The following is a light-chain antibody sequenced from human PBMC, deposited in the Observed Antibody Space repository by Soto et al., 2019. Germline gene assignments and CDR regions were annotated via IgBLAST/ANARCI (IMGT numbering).Light chain of an antibody. CDR3: QQSYSTLRWT. CDR1: QNIASY. Sequence: DIQMTQSPSSLSASVGDRVTITCRASQNIASYLNWYQHKPGEAPKFLIYGASSMQSGVPSRFSGSGSGTDFTLTISSLQPEDFATYYCQQSYSTLRWTFGQGTKVEFK. J-gene: IGKJ1*01. V-gene: IGKV1-39*01. CDR2: GAS.